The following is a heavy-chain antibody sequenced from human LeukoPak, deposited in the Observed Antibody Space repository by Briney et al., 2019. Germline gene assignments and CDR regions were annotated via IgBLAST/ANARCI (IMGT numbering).Heavy chain of an antibody. CDR2: IFPGDSDT. V-gene: IGHV5-51*01. D-gene: IGHD3-16*01. Sequence: GESLKISCKGSGYSFTTYWIGWVRQMPGKGLEWMGLIFPGDSDTKYSPSFQGQVAISADKSISTTYLQWSSLKASDTAMYYCATYFAGAETFDIWGQGTMVTVSS. CDR1: GYSFTTYW. CDR3: ATYFAGAETFDI. J-gene: IGHJ3*02.